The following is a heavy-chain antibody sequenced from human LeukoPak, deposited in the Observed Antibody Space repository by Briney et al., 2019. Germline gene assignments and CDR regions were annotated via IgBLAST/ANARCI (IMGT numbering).Heavy chain of an antibody. Sequence: GRSLRLSCAASGFTFSSYGMHWVRQAPGKGLEWVAVIWYDGSDKYYADSVKGRFTISRDNSKNTLYLQMNSLRAEDTAVYYCARDKPPPYYYDSSGIFDYWGQGTLVTVSS. J-gene: IGHJ4*02. V-gene: IGHV3-33*01. CDR2: IWYDGSDK. D-gene: IGHD3-22*01. CDR3: ARDKPPPYYYDSSGIFDY. CDR1: GFTFSSYG.